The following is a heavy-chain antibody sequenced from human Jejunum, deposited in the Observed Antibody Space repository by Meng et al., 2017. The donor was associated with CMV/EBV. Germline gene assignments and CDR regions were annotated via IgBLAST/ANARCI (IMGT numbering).Heavy chain of an antibody. J-gene: IGHJ4*02. D-gene: IGHD3-10*01. CDR2: IDSRTGGT. V-gene: IGHV1-2*02. CDR3: AREQPVSGSRGLDY. CDR1: GDTFSEYY. Sequence: KISGDTFSEYYIHWVRQDPGQGLEWMGRIDSRTGGTNSAPKFHGRVTMTRDTSITTAYMELSRLTSDDTAVYYCAREQPVSGSRGLDYWGQGTLVTVSS.